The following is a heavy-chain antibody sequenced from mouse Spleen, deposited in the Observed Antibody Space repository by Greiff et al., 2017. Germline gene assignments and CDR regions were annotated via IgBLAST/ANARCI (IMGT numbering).Heavy chain of an antibody. Sequence: QVQLQQSGAELAKPGASVKMSCKASGYTFTSYWMHWVKQRPGQGLEWIGYINPSTGYTEYNQKFKDKATLTADKSSSTAYMQLSSLTSEDSAVYYCANYYGSSYDYYAMDYWGQGTSVTVSS. CDR3: ANYYGSSYDYYAMDY. CDR2: INPSTGYT. V-gene: IGHV1-7*01. CDR1: GYTFTSYW. J-gene: IGHJ4*01. D-gene: IGHD1-1*01.